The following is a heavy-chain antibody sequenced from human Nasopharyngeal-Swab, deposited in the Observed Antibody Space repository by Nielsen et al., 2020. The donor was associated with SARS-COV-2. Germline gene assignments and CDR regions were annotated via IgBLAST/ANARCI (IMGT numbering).Heavy chain of an antibody. D-gene: IGHD2-21*02. J-gene: IGHJ4*02. Sequence: VRRAPGKGLEWVSYISSSGSTIYYADSVKGRFTISRDNAKNSLYLQMNSLRAEDTAVYYCARDPTSIVVVTAIPGGFDYWGQGTLVTVSS. CDR3: ARDPTSIVVVTAIPGGFDY. CDR2: ISSSGSTI. V-gene: IGHV3-48*03.